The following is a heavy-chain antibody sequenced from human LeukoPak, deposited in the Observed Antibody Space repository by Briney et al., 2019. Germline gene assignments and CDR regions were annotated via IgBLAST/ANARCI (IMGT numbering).Heavy chain of an antibody. CDR3: ANGGRTGSYNYYYYGMDV. CDR1: GFTFSSYG. CDR2: ISYDGSNK. Sequence: PGRSLRLSCAASGFTFSSYGMHWVRQAPGKGLEWVAVISYDGSNKYYADSVKGRFTISRDNSKNTLYLQMNSLRAEDTAVYYCANGGRTGSYNYYYYGMDVWGQGTTVTVSS. J-gene: IGHJ6*02. V-gene: IGHV3-30*18. D-gene: IGHD3-10*01.